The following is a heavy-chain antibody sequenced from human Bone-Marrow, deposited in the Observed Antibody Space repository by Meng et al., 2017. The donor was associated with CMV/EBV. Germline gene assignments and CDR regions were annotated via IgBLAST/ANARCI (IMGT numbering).Heavy chain of an antibody. Sequence: ASVKVSCKASGYTFTSYDINWVRQATGQGLEWMGWMNPNSGNTGYAQKFQGRVTMTRDTSTSTVYMELSSLRSEDTAVYYCARSPTIFGVASGGGMDVWGQGTTVAVSS. D-gene: IGHD3-3*01. CDR1: GYTFTSYD. V-gene: IGHV1-8*02. CDR2: MNPNSGNT. J-gene: IGHJ6*02. CDR3: ARSPTIFGVASGGGMDV.